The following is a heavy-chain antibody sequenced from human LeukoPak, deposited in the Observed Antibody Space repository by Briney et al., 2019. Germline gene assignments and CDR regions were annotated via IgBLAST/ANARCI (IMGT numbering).Heavy chain of an antibody. CDR1: GFTFSNYY. Sequence: GGSLRLSCAASGFTFSNYYMNWIRQAPGKGLEWVSYISTSGSPIYYADSVKGRFTISRDNAKNSLYLQMNSLRAEDTAIYYCARDLAASRYYGSADYYGMDVWGQGTTVTVPS. V-gene: IGHV3-11*01. J-gene: IGHJ6*02. D-gene: IGHD3-10*01. CDR2: ISTSGSPI. CDR3: ARDLAASRYYGSADYYGMDV.